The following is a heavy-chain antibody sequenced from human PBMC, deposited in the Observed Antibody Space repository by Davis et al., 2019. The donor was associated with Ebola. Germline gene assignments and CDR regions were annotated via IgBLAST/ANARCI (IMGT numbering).Heavy chain of an antibody. D-gene: IGHD7-27*01. Sequence: PSETLSLTCTVSGGSISSSSYYWGWIRQPPGKGLEWIGSIYNSGSTYYNPSLKSRDTISVDTSKNQFSLNLSSVTAADTAVYYCATQGLGRTLYSDYWGLGTLVTVSS. CDR3: ATQGLGRTLYSDY. CDR1: GGSISSSSYY. J-gene: IGHJ4*02. CDR2: IYNSGST. V-gene: IGHV4-39*07.